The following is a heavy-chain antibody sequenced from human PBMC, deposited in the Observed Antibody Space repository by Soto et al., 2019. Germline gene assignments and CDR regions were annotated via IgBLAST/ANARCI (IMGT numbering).Heavy chain of an antibody. J-gene: IGHJ4*02. CDR2: ICHSGSN. Sequence: PSETLSLTCAVSGGSISSSNWWCWVRQPPGKGLEWIAEICHSGSNNYNPSLKSRVTISVDKSKNQFSLKLSSVTAADTAVYYCASTGGFYGSGSYDYWGQGTLVTVSS. CDR3: ASTGGFYGSGSYDY. D-gene: IGHD3-10*01. V-gene: IGHV4-4*02. CDR1: GGSISSSNW.